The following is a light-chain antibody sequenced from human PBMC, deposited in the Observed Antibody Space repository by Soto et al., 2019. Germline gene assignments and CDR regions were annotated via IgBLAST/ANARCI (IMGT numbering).Light chain of an antibody. Sequence: EIVMTQSPATLSVSPGETATLSCRASQGVSSNLAWYQQKPGQAPRLLIYGASTRASGIPARFSGSGSGTEFTLTIDSLQSEDFAIYYCQQHSNWPPLTFGGGTKVEIK. CDR2: GAS. J-gene: IGKJ4*01. CDR3: QQHSNWPPLT. V-gene: IGKV3-15*01. CDR1: QGVSSN.